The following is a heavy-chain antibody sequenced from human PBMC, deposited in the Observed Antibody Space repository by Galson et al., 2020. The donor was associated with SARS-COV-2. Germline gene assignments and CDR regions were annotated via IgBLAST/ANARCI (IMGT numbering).Heavy chain of an antibody. CDR1: GFTFDDYA. V-gene: IGHV3-9*01. J-gene: IGHJ4*02. D-gene: IGHD5-18*01. Sequence: GGSLRLSCAASGFTFDDYAMHWVRQAPGKSLEWVSGISWNSGSIGYADSVKGRFTISRDNAKNSLCLQMNSLRAEDTALYYCASSRGYSYGSDYWGQGTLVTVSS. CDR2: ISWNSGSI. CDR3: ASSRGYSYGSDY.